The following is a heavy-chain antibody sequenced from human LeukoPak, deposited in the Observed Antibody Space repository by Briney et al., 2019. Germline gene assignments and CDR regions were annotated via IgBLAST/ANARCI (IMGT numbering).Heavy chain of an antibody. Sequence: GESLRISCKGSGYSFTTYWIGWVRQMPGKGLEWMGIIYPGDSDTIYSPPFQGRVTISVDKSITTAFLQWRSLRASDIAMYYCARRLGYDAFDIWGQGTMVTVSS. CDR2: IYPGDSDT. CDR1: GYSFTTYW. D-gene: IGHD3-9*01. CDR3: ARRLGYDAFDI. J-gene: IGHJ3*02. V-gene: IGHV5-51*01.